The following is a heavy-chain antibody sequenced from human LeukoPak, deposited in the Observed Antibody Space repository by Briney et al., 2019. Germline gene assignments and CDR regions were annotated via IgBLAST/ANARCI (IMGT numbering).Heavy chain of an antibody. V-gene: IGHV4-39*01. CDR2: LSYGGSP. J-gene: IGHJ4*02. Sequence: SETLSLTCTVSGGSISSSNYYWGWVRQPPGKGLEWIGSLSYGGSPYHNPSLKSRLTISVDTSKNQFSLKLRSVAAADTAVYYCAGHRDGYFTNFDNWGQGTLVTVSS. CDR1: GGSISSSNYY. D-gene: IGHD3-22*01. CDR3: AGHRDGYFTNFDN.